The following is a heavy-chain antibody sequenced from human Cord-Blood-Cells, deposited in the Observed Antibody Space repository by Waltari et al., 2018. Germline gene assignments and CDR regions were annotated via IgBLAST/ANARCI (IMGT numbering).Heavy chain of an antibody. CDR2: INHSGST. D-gene: IGHD4-4*01. V-gene: IGHV4-34*01. CDR3: ARGLQSEYWYFDL. J-gene: IGHJ2*01. CDR1: GGSFSGYY. Sequence: QVQLQQWGAGLLKPSETLSLTCAVYGGSFSGYYWSCIRQPPGKGLEWIGEINHSGSTNYNPSLKSRVTISVDTSKNQFSLKLSSVTAADTAVYYCARGLQSEYWYFDLWGRGTLVTVSS.